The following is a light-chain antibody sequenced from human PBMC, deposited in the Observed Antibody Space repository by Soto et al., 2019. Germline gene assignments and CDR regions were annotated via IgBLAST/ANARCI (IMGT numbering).Light chain of an antibody. Sequence: QAVVTQSPSASASLGASVKLTCTLSSGHSSYAIAWHQQQPEKGPRYLMKLNSDGSHSKGDGIPDRFSGSSSGAERYRTISSLQSEDEADYYCQTWGTGIPVVFGGGTKVTVL. CDR2: LNSDGSH. CDR1: SGHSSYA. V-gene: IGLV4-69*01. J-gene: IGLJ2*01. CDR3: QTWGTGIPVV.